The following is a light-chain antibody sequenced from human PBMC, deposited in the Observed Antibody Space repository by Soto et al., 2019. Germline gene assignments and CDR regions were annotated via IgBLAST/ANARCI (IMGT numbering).Light chain of an antibody. CDR1: GSNIGNNY. CDR2: DNN. Sequence: QAVVTQPPSVSAAPGQKVTISCSGSGSNIGNNYVSWYQQLPGAAPKLVIRDNNERPSGIPDRFSGSKSGTSATLGITGLQTGDEADYYCGTWDSSLSGVVFGGGTKLTVL. CDR3: GTWDSSLSGVV. J-gene: IGLJ2*01. V-gene: IGLV1-51*01.